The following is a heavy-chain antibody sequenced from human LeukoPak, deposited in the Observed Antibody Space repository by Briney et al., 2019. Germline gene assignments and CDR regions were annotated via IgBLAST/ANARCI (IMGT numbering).Heavy chain of an antibody. J-gene: IGHJ4*02. D-gene: IGHD3-22*01. CDR1: GFTFDDYA. Sequence: GGSLRLSCAASGFTFDDYAMHWVRQAPGKGLEWVSGISWNSGSIGYADSVKGRFTISRDNAKNSLYLQMNSLRAEDTALYYCAKDWNSHYYDSSGPLDYWGQGTLVTVSS. CDR3: AKDWNSHYYDSSGPLDY. CDR2: ISWNSGSI. V-gene: IGHV3-9*01.